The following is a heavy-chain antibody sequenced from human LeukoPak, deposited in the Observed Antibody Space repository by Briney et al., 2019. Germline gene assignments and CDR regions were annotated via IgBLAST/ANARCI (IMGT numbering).Heavy chain of an antibody. D-gene: IGHD2-15*01. CDR3: AKDRSRSGGSCCSHY. Sequence: PGGSLRLSCAASGFTFSSYAMHWVRQAPGKGLEWVAVISYDGSNKYYADSVKGRFTISRDNSKNTLYLQMNSLRAEDTAVYYCAKDRSRSGGSCCSHYWGQGTLVTVSS. CDR2: ISYDGSNK. J-gene: IGHJ4*02. V-gene: IGHV3-30*04. CDR1: GFTFSSYA.